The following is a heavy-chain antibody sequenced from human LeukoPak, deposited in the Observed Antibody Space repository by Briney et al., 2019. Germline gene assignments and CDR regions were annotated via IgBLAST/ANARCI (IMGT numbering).Heavy chain of an antibody. D-gene: IGHD5-12*01. Sequence: SETLSLTCTVSGGSISSYYWSWIRQPPGKGLEWIGYIYYSGSTNYNPSLKSRVTISVDTSKDQFSLKLSSVTAADTAVYYCARGDIVATPIDYWGQGTLVTVSS. CDR2: IYYSGST. CDR3: ARGDIVATPIDY. V-gene: IGHV4-59*01. J-gene: IGHJ4*02. CDR1: GGSISSYY.